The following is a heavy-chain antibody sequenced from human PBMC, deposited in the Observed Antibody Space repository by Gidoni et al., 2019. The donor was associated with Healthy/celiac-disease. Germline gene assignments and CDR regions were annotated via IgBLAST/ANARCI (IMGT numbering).Heavy chain of an antibody. CDR2: IYYSGIS. CDR3: ARWVKSAAGTNFDY. D-gene: IGHD6-13*01. CDR1: GGSISSYY. J-gene: IGHJ4*02. V-gene: IGHV4-59*01. Sequence: QVQLQESGPGLVKPSETLSLTCPVSGGSISSYYWSWIRQPPGKGRECIGDIYYSGISNYNPFLKIRVPISVDNSNNQFSLKLSSVTAADTAVYYCARWVKSAAGTNFDYWGQGTLFTVSS.